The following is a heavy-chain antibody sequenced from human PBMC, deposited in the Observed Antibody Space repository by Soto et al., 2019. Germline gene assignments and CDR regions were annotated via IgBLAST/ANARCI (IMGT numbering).Heavy chain of an antibody. Sequence: QVQLVESGGGVVQPGRSLRLSCAASGFTFSSYGMHWVRQAPGKALEWVAVISYDGSNKYYADSVKGRFTISRDNSKNTLYLQMNSLRAEDTAVYYCAKDYQKGSGNVDYWGQGILVTVSS. J-gene: IGHJ4*02. CDR3: AKDYQKGSGNVDY. V-gene: IGHV3-30*18. CDR2: ISYDGSNK. CDR1: GFTFSSYG. D-gene: IGHD3-10*01.